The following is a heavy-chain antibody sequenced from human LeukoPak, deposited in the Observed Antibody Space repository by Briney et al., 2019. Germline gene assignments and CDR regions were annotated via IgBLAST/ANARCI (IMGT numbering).Heavy chain of an antibody. J-gene: IGHJ6*03. Sequence: SVKVSRKASGDIFNSYSISWVRQAPGQGLEWMGGIIPIFGSANYAQNFQGRVTFTTDQSTSTAYMELSSLSSEDTAVYYCARVGRSRGSLPNSYYYMDVWGKGTTVTVSS. V-gene: IGHV1-69*05. CDR2: IIPIFGSA. D-gene: IGHD1-26*01. CDR3: ARVGRSRGSLPNSYYYMDV. CDR1: GDIFNSYS.